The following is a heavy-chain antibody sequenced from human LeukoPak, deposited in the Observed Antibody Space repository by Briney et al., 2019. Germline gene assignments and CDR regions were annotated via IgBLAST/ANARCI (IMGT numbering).Heavy chain of an antibody. CDR3: AKLGYSSGWYYDY. CDR1: GFTLSSYG. V-gene: IGHV3-30*18. CDR2: ISYDGSNK. D-gene: IGHD6-19*01. Sequence: PGRSLRLSCAASGFTLSSYGMHWVRQAPGKGLEWVAVISYDGSNKYYADSVKGRFTISRDNSKNTLYLQMNSLRAEDTAVYYCAKLGYSSGWYYDYWGQGTLVTVSS. J-gene: IGHJ4*02.